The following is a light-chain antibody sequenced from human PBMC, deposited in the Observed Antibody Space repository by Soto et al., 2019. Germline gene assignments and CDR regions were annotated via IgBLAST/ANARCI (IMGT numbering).Light chain of an antibody. CDR1: SSNIGAGYD. V-gene: IGLV1-40*01. CDR2: ANS. Sequence: QYVLTQPPSVSGAPGQRVTISCTGSSSNIGAGYDVHWYQQLPGTAPKLLIYANSNRPSGVPDRFSGSKSGTSASLAITGLEAEDEAYYYCQSYGSSLSVVFGGGTKLTVL. CDR3: QSYGSSLSVV. J-gene: IGLJ2*01.